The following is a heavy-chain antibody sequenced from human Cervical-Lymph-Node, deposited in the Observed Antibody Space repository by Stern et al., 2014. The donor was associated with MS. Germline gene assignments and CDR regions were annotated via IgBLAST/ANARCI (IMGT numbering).Heavy chain of an antibody. CDR2: FNPSGGKT. Sequence: VQLVQSGAEIRKPGASVNISCEASGYTFTPYYMHWVRQAPGQGLAWVALFNPSGGKTTYAQRFQGRVTVTGDTSTSTVYMELTGLRSEDTAVYYCARVLSLATSDSWGQGTLVIVSS. J-gene: IGHJ4*02. V-gene: IGHV1-46*01. D-gene: IGHD1-1*01. CDR3: ARVLSLATSDS. CDR1: GYTFTPYY.